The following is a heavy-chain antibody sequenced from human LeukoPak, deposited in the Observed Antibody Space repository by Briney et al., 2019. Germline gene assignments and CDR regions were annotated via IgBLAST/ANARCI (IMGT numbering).Heavy chain of an antibody. CDR3: ARHTYNLNHARTFDY. D-gene: IGHD1-14*01. J-gene: IGHJ4*02. CDR1: GGSISSGSYY. CDR2: IDYTGTT. Sequence: PSETLSLTCTVSGGSISSGSYYWGWVRQPPGKGLEWIGSIDYTGTTYYNPSLKSRVTISVDTSNNQFSLKLSSVTAADSAVYYCARHTYNLNHARTFDYWGQGTLVTVSS. V-gene: IGHV4-39*01.